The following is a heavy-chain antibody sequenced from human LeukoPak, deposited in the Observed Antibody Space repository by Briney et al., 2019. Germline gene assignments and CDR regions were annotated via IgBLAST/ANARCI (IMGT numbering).Heavy chain of an antibody. V-gene: IGHV1-2*02. CDR2: INPNSGGT. CDR3: ARGGYYYDSSGYYQFDY. J-gene: IGHJ4*02. D-gene: IGHD3-22*01. Sequence: GASVKVSCKASGYTFTGYYMHWVRQAPGQGLEWMGWINPNSGGTNYAQKFQGRVTMTRDTTISTAYMELSRLRSDDTAVYYCARGGYYYDSSGYYQFDYWGQGTLVTVSS. CDR1: GYTFTGYY.